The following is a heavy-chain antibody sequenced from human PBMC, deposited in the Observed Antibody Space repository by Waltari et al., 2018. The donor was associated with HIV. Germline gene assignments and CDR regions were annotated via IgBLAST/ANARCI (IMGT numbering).Heavy chain of an antibody. CDR2: IYSNVVS. D-gene: IGHD6-19*01. V-gene: IGHV4-39*01. J-gene: IGHJ4*02. CDR3: VALRTVTGTIDK. CDR1: TGYITQSYY. Sequence: LQLQESGPPLVKPSETLSLTCTVSTGYITQSYYWGWVCQFPGTGPEWIGIIYSNVVSHYAPSPKKRVALSVDMSKNQFSLTLTAVTAADTSRYFCVALRTVTGTIDKWGQGTLVTVS.